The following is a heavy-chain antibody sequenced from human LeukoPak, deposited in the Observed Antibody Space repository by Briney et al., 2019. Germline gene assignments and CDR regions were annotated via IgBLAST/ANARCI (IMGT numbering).Heavy chain of an antibody. CDR1: GYTFTSYD. D-gene: IGHD1-1*01. CDR3: ARETGA. J-gene: IGHJ5*02. CDR2: IIPIFGTA. Sequence: SVKVSCKASGYTFTSYDINWVRQATGQGLEWMGGIIPIFGTANYAQKFQGRVTITADESTSTAYMELSSLRSEDTAVYYCARETGAWGQGTLVTVSS. V-gene: IGHV1-69*13.